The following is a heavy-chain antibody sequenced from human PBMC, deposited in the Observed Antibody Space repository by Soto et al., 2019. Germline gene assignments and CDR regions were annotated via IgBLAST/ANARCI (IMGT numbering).Heavy chain of an antibody. CDR3: ARDARGTRGFDEMDI. V-gene: IGHV1-2*02. CDR2: INPNSGDT. J-gene: IGHJ6*02. D-gene: IGHD3-9*01. Sequence: ASVKVSCKASGYIFTGYHIHWVRQAPGRGLEWMGWINPNSGDTEYAQNFQGRVTMTRDTSFNLVYMEMSGLMSDDTAVSYCARDARGTRGFDEMDIWGQGTTGTVSS. CDR1: GYIFTGYH.